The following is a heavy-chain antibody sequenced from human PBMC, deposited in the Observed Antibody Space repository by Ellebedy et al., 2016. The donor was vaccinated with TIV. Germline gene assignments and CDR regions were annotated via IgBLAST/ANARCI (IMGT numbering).Heavy chain of an antibody. Sequence: GESLKISCAASGFTFSSYSMNWVRQAPGKGLEWVSLIYSGGTTHYADSVKGRFTISRDKWKKTLYLQMSSLGPEDTAVYYCVTRHNGAFDLWGQGTMVTVSS. CDR2: IYSGGTT. CDR3: VTRHNGAFDL. D-gene: IGHD1-1*01. CDR1: GFTFSSYS. V-gene: IGHV3-53*01. J-gene: IGHJ3*01.